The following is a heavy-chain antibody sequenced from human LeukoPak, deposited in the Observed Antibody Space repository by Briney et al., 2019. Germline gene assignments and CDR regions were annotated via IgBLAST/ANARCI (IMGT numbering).Heavy chain of an antibody. V-gene: IGHV3-30*02. CDR1: GFTFSSYG. CDR2: IRYDGSNK. Sequence: GGSLRLSCAASGFTFSSYGMHWVRQAPDKGQEWVAFIRYDGSNKYYADSVKGRFTISRDNSKNTLYLQMNSLRAEDTAVYYCAKDAAPGMGKLDYWGQGTLVTVSS. CDR3: AKDAAPGMGKLDY. D-gene: IGHD3-10*01. J-gene: IGHJ4*02.